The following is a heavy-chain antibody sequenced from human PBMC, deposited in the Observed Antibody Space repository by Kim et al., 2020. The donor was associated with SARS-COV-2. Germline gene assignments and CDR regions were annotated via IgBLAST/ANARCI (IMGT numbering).Heavy chain of an antibody. CDR2: IYYSGST. CDR1: GGSISSSSYY. CDR3: ARGTPMVYAMGNWFDP. J-gene: IGHJ5*02. V-gene: IGHV4-39*01. D-gene: IGHD2-8*01. Sequence: SETLSFTCTVSGGSISSSSYYWGWIRQPPGKGLEWIGSIYYSGSTYYNPSLKSRVTISVDTSKNQFSLKLSSVTAADTAVYYCARGTPMVYAMGNWFDPWGQGTLVTVSS.